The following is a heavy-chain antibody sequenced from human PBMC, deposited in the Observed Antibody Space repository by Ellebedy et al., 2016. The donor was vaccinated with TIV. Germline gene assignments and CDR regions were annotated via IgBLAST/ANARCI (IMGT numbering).Heavy chain of an antibody. V-gene: IGHV3-33*01. Sequence: GGSLRLSXAASGFTFSSYGMHWVRQAPGKGLEWVAVIWYDGSNKYYADSVKGRFTISSDNSKNTLYLQMNSLRAEDTAVYYCAREPMVRGVIRRGYAMDVWGQGTTVTVSS. CDR2: IWYDGSNK. J-gene: IGHJ6*02. CDR1: GFTFSSYG. CDR3: AREPMVRGVIRRGYAMDV. D-gene: IGHD3-10*01.